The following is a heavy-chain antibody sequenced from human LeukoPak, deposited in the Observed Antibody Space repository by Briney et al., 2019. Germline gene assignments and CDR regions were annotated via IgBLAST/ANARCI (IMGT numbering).Heavy chain of an antibody. D-gene: IGHD2-2*01. CDR2: ISYDGSNK. Sequence: GRSLRLSCAASGFTFSSYAMHWVRQAPGKGLEWVAVISYDGSNKYYADSVKGRFTISRDNSKNTLHLQMNSLRAEDTAAYYWGRAGLNAPRYYHHATDGWGQGTKVTVSS. J-gene: IGHJ6*01. V-gene: IGHV3-30-3*01. CDR1: GFTFSSYA. CDR3: GRAGLNAPRYYHHATDG.